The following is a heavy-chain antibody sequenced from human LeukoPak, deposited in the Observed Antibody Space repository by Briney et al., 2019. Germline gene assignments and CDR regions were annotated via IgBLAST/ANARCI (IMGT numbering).Heavy chain of an antibody. Sequence: NLSETLSLTCAVYGGSFSGYYWSWIRQPPGKGLEWIGEINHSGSTNYNPSLKSRVTISVDTSKNQFSLKLSSVTAADTAVYYCARGVYDYVWGSYRYTASYYFDYWGQGTLVTVSS. CDR2: INHSGST. CDR1: GGSFSGYY. V-gene: IGHV4-34*01. CDR3: ARGVYDYVWGSYRYTASYYFDY. J-gene: IGHJ4*02. D-gene: IGHD3-16*02.